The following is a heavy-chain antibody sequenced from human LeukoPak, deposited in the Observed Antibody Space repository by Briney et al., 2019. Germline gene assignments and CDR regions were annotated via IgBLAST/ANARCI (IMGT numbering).Heavy chain of an antibody. CDR1: GGSISSYY. Sequence: SETLSLTCTVSGGSISSYYRSWIRQPPGKGLEWIGYIYYSGSTNYNPSLKSRVTISVDTSKNQFSLKLSSVTAADTAVYYCARVLSGKWFGGNWFDPWGQGTLVTVSS. D-gene: IGHD3-16*01. CDR2: IYYSGST. J-gene: IGHJ5*02. V-gene: IGHV4-59*01. CDR3: ARVLSGKWFGGNWFDP.